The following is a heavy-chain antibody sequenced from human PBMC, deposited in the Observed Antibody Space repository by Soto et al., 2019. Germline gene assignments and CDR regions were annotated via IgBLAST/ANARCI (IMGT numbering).Heavy chain of an antibody. CDR2: INHSGST. CDR3: ARGQDIVVVPAAVRRNDFDY. D-gene: IGHD2-2*01. J-gene: IGHJ4*02. CDR1: AGYFRGYY. Sequence: SETLSLTCAVYAGYFRGYYWSWIRQPPGKGLEWIGEINHSGSTNYNPSLKSRVTISVDTSKNQFSLKLSSVTAADTAVYYCARGQDIVVVPAAVRRNDFDYWGKGTLVTVSP. V-gene: IGHV4-34*01.